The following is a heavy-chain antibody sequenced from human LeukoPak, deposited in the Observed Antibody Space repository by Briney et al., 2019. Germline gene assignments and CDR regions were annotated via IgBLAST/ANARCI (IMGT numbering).Heavy chain of an antibody. CDR2: IYYSGST. CDR1: GGSISSYY. V-gene: IGHV4-59*08. J-gene: IGHJ5*02. D-gene: IGHD3-10*01. Sequence: SETLSLTCTVSGGSISSYYWSWIRQPPGKGLEWIGYIYYSGSTNYNPPLKSRVTISVDTSKNQFSLKLSSVTAADTAVYYCARTKYYYGSGSPNWFDPWGQGTLVTVSS. CDR3: ARTKYYYGSGSPNWFDP.